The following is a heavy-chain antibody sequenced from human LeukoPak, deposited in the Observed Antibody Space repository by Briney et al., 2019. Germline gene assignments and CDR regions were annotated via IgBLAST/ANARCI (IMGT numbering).Heavy chain of an antibody. Sequence: GGSLRLSCAASGFTFSNAWMSWVRQAPGKGLEWVGRIKSKTDGGTTDYAAPVKGRFTISRDDSKNTLYLQMNSLKTEDTAVYYCTTDSTPSPIAVARKWGQGTLVTVSS. D-gene: IGHD6-19*01. J-gene: IGHJ4*02. CDR3: TTDSTPSPIAVARK. V-gene: IGHV3-15*01. CDR2: IKSKTDGGTT. CDR1: GFTFSNAW.